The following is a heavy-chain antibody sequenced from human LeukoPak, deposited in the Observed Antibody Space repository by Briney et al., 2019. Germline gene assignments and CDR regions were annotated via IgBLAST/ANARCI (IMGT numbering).Heavy chain of an antibody. Sequence: GESLKISCKGSGYSFTSYWIGWVRQMPGKGLEWMGIIYPGDSDTRYSPSFQGQVTISADKSISTAYLQWSSLKASDTAMYYCARVESGGVRYFDWLSTWGQGTLVTVSS. CDR1: GYSFTSYW. CDR2: IYPGDSDT. CDR3: ARVESGGVRYFDWLST. J-gene: IGHJ4*02. V-gene: IGHV5-51*01. D-gene: IGHD3-9*01.